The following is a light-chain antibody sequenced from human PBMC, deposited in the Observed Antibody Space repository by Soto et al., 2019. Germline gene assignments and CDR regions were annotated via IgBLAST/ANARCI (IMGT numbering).Light chain of an antibody. J-gene: IGLJ1*01. CDR1: SSDVGSYNY. Sequence: QSALTQPASVSGSPGQSITISCTGTSSDVGSYNYVSWYQQHPGKAPNLMIYDVSNRPSGVSNRFSGSKSGNTASLTISGLQAEDEADYYCNSYTGSSTPYVFGTGTKLTVL. CDR2: DVS. CDR3: NSYTGSSTPYV. V-gene: IGLV2-14*03.